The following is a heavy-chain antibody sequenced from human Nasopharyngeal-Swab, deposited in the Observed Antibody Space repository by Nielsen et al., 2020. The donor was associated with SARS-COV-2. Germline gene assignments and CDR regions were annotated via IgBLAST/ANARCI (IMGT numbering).Heavy chain of an antibody. V-gene: IGHV3-30-3*01. CDR2: ISYDGSNK. Sequence: GESLKISCAASGFTFSDYYMAWVRQAPGKGLEWVAVISYDGSNKYYADSVKGRFTISRDNSKNTLYLQMNSLRAEDTAVYYCASSLTTHIDYWGQGTLVTVSS. CDR3: ASSLTTHIDY. CDR1: GFTFSDYY. J-gene: IGHJ4*02. D-gene: IGHD4-11*01.